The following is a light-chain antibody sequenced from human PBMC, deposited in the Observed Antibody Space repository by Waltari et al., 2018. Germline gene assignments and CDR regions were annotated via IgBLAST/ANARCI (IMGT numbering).Light chain of an antibody. CDR2: WAS. CDR1: QSILSSSNNRNF. J-gene: IGKJ1*01. Sequence: DIVMTQSPNSRAVSLGERATISCKSSQSILSSSNNRNFLSWYQQKQGQPPKLLIYWASTRESGVPDRFSGSGSGTDFTLTISSLQAEDVAVYYCQQYYSDKTFGQGTKVEIK. V-gene: IGKV4-1*01. CDR3: QQYYSDKT.